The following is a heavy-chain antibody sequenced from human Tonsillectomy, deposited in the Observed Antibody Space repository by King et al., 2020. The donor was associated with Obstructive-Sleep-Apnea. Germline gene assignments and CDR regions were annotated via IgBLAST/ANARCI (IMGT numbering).Heavy chain of an antibody. J-gene: IGHJ4*02. CDR1: GGSISSSSYY. D-gene: IGHD4-23*01. CDR2: IYYSGST. V-gene: IGHV4-39*07. CDR3: AGRNDYGGNPYFDY. Sequence: LQLQESGPGLVKPSETLSLTCTVSGGSISSSSYYWGWIRQPPGKGLGWIGSIYYSGSTYYNPSLMSRVTISVDTSKNQFSLKLSSVTAADTAVYYCAGRNDYGGNPYFDYWGQGTLVTVSS.